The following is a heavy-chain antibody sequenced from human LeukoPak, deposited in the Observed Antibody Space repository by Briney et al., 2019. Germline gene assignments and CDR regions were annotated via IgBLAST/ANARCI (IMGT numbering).Heavy chain of an antibody. D-gene: IGHD2-2*01. CDR3: ARAPRDRGYCGATSCFEYMDV. J-gene: IGHJ6*03. CDR2: IFYNGNT. V-gene: IGHV4-59*01. Sequence: SETLSLTCTVSGASFSSYYWSWLRQPPGKGLEWIAYIFYNGNTKYNPSLKSRVTISVDTSKTQFSLKVTSVTAADTAVYYCARAPRDRGYCGATSCFEYMDVWGRGTTVTTSS. CDR1: GASFSSYY.